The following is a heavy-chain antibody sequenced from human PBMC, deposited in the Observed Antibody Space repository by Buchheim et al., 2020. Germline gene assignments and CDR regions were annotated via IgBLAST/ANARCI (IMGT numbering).Heavy chain of an antibody. D-gene: IGHD3-3*01. CDR2: IRSKAYGGTT. J-gene: IGHJ4*02. CDR1: GFTFGDYA. CDR3: TRGGSALRFLEWLFAVDY. Sequence: EVQLVESGGGLVQPGRSLRLSCTASGFTFGDYAMSWFRQAPGKGLEWVGFIRSKAYGGTTDYAASVKGRFTISRDDSKSIAYLQMNSLKTEDTAVYYCTRGGSALRFLEWLFAVDYWGQGTL. V-gene: IGHV3-49*03.